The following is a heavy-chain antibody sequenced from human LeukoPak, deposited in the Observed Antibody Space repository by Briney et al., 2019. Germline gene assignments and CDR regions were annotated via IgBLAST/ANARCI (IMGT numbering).Heavy chain of an antibody. CDR3: ARCNEASGGYSYGYYDY. CDR2: IIPIFGTA. Sequence: SVKVSCKASGGTFSSYAISWVRQAPGQGLEWMGGIIPIFGTANYAQKFQGRVTITADESTSTAYMELSSLRSEDTAVYYCARCNEASGGYSYGYYDYWGQGTLVTVSS. CDR1: GGTFSSYA. J-gene: IGHJ4*02. D-gene: IGHD5-18*01. V-gene: IGHV1-69*13.